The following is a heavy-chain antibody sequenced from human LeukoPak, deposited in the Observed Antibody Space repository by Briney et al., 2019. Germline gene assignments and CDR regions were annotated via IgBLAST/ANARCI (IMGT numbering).Heavy chain of an antibody. CDR1: GYTFTSCF. D-gene: IGHD4-17*01. CDR3: ARDSADYGDYDY. V-gene: IGHV1-46*01. CDR2: INPSGGST. J-gene: IGHJ4*02. Sequence: ASVKVSCEASGYTFTSCFMHWVRQAPGQGLDWMGIINPSGGSTSYAQKFQGRVTMTRDTSTSTVYMELSSLRSEDTAVYYCARDSADYGDYDYWGQGTLVTVSS.